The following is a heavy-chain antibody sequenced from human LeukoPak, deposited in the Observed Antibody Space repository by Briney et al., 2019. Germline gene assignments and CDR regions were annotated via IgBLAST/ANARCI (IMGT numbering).Heavy chain of an antibody. CDR1: GDSVSSNSAA. CDR3: ARDLLRYYGSGSYYTSNWFDP. V-gene: IGHV6-1*01. D-gene: IGHD3-10*01. CDR2: TYYRSKWYN. Sequence: SQTLSLTCAISGDSVSSNSAAWNWIRQSPSRGLEWLGRTYYRSKWYNDYAVSVKSRITINPDTSKNQFSLQLNSVTPEDTAVYYCARDLLRYYGSGSYYTSNWFDPRGQGTLVTVSS. J-gene: IGHJ5*02.